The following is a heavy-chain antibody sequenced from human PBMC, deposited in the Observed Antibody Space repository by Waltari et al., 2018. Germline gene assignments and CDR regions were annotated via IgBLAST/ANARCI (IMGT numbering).Heavy chain of an antibody. V-gene: IGHV4-39*07. Sequence: QLQLQESGPGLVKPSETLSLTCTVSGGSISSSSYYWGWIRQPPGKGLEWIGSIYYSGSTYYNPSLKSRVTISVDTSKNQFSLKLSSVTAADKAVYYCARAGYYDSSGAFDYWGQGTLVTVSS. CDR3: ARAGYYDSSGAFDY. CDR1: GGSISSSSYY. D-gene: IGHD3-22*01. CDR2: IYYSGST. J-gene: IGHJ4*02.